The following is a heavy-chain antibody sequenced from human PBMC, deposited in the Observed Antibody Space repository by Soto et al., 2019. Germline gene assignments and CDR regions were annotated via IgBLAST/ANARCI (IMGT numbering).Heavy chain of an antibody. Sequence: GASVKVSCKASGGTFSSYAISWVRQAPGQGLEWMGGIIPIFGTANYAQKFQGRVTITADESTSTAYMELSSLRSEDTAVYYCARARPVSYDSSGPRAYYFDYWGQGTLVTVPQ. J-gene: IGHJ4*02. CDR1: GGTFSSYA. V-gene: IGHV1-69*13. D-gene: IGHD3-22*01. CDR2: IIPIFGTA. CDR3: ARARPVSYDSSGPRAYYFDY.